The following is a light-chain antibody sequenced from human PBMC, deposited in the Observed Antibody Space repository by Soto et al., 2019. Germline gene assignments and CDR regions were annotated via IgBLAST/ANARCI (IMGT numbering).Light chain of an antibody. Sequence: EIVLTQSPGTLPLSPGERATLSCRASHSVSSSYLAWYQQKPGQGPRLLIYGASSRATGIPDRFSGSGSGTDFTLTISRLEPEDFAVYYCQQYGGSPPYTFGQGTKLEIK. CDR3: QQYGGSPPYT. CDR1: HSVSSSY. V-gene: IGKV3-20*01. J-gene: IGKJ2*01. CDR2: GAS.